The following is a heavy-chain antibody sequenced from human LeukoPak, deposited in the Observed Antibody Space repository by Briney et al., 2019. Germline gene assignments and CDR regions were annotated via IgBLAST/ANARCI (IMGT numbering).Heavy chain of an antibody. V-gene: IGHV3-30*18. CDR2: ISYDGSNK. Sequence: GGSLRLSCAASGFTFSSYGMHWVRQAPGKGLEWVAVISYDGSNKYYADSEKGRFTISRDDSKNTLYLQMNSLRAEDTAVYYCAKDRWLQSRGYFDYWGQGTLVTVSS. D-gene: IGHD5-12*01. J-gene: IGHJ4*02. CDR3: AKDRWLQSRGYFDY. CDR1: GFTFSSYG.